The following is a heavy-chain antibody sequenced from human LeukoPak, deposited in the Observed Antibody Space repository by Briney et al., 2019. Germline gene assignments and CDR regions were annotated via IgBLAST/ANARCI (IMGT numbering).Heavy chain of an antibody. V-gene: IGHV3-30*18. CDR2: ISYDRTDK. CDR3: AKGGQVDTIHDAFDI. J-gene: IGHJ3*02. CDR1: GFSFSNYG. D-gene: IGHD2-21*01. Sequence: PGGSLRLSCAAPGFSFSNYGMHWVRQAPGKGLEWVAVISYDRTDKYYADSVRGRFTISRDNSKNTLYLQMNSLRAEDTAVYYCAKGGQVDTIHDAFDIWGQGTMVIVSS.